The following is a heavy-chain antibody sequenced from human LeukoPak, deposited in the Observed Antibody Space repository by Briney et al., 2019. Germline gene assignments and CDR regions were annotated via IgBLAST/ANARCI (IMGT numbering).Heavy chain of an antibody. J-gene: IGHJ2*01. CDR3: ARDLECSGGSCYSPRYFDL. V-gene: IGHV4-59*01. CDR2: IYYSGST. Sequence: SETLSLTCTVSGGSISSYYWSWIRQPPGKGLEWIGYIYYSGSTNYNPSLKSRVTISVDTSKNQFSLKLSSVTAADTAVYYCARDLECSGGSCYSPRYFDLWGRGTLVTVSS. CDR1: GGSISSYY. D-gene: IGHD2-15*01.